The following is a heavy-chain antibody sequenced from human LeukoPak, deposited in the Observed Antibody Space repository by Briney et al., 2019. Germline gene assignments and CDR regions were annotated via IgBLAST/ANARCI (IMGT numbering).Heavy chain of an antibody. CDR2: VIPIFGTA. Sequence: ASVKVSCKASGGTFSSYAISWVRQAPGQGLEWMGGVIPIFGTANYAQKFQGRVTITADESTSTAYMELSSLRSEDTAVYYCAAPYYYDSSGYSSLDYWGQGTLVTVSS. J-gene: IGHJ4*02. CDR1: GGTFSSYA. CDR3: AAPYYYDSSGYSSLDY. V-gene: IGHV1-69*01. D-gene: IGHD3-22*01.